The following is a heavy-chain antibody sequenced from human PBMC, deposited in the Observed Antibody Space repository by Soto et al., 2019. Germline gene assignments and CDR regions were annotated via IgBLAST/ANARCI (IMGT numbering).Heavy chain of an antibody. Sequence: VQLVESGGGVVQPGRSLRLSCAASVFAFSTCGIHWVRQAPGKGLEWVAVIWYDGSNKYYAASVKGRFTISRDNSKNTLYLQMNSRRADDTAVYYCARASGPFDYWGQGTQVTVSS. D-gene: IGHD5-12*01. J-gene: IGHJ4*02. V-gene: IGHV3-33*01. CDR2: IWYDGSNK. CDR1: VFAFSTCG. CDR3: ARASGPFDY.